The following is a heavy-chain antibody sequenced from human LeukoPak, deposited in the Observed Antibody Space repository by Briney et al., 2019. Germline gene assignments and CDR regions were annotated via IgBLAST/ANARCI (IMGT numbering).Heavy chain of an antibody. CDR3: ARVFGYCTTTSCYDWFDP. CDR1: GGSISNYY. CDR2: FHSSGST. J-gene: IGHJ5*02. V-gene: IGHV4-4*07. Sequence: PSETLSLTCTVSGGSISNYYWSWIRQPAGKGLEWIGRFHSSGSTNFNPSLKSRVTMSADTSRNQFSLRLSSMTAADTAVYYCARVFGYCTTTSCYDWFDPWGQGTLVTVSS. D-gene: IGHD2-2*01.